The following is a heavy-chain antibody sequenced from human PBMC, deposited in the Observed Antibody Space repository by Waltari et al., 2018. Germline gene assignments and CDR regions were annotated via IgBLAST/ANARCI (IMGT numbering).Heavy chain of an antibody. CDR3: ARGDGYNGAFDI. J-gene: IGHJ3*02. V-gene: IGHV1-69*12. D-gene: IGHD5-12*01. CDR1: VGTFSSYA. CDR2: IIPICGTS. Sequence: QVQLVQAGAEVKKPGSSVSVYCEASVGTFSSYAISVVRQAPGQGLEWMGGIIPICGTSNYAQKFQGRGTITADESTTTAYMELSSLRSEDPAVSYCARGDGYNGAFDIWGQGTMVTVSS.